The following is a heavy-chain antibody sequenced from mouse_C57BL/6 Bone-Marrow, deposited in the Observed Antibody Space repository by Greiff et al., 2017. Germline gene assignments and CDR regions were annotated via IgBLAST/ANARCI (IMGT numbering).Heavy chain of an antibody. Sequence: QVQLKQPGAELVKPGASVKLSCKASGYTFTSYWMHWVKQRPGPGLEWIGIIHPYSGSTNYNEKFKSKATLTVDQSSSTAYMDLDSLPSEDSAVYEWAHFDYWGQGTTLTVSS. CDR3: AHFDY. V-gene: IGHV1-64*01. CDR2: IHPYSGST. CDR1: GYTFTSYW. J-gene: IGHJ2*01.